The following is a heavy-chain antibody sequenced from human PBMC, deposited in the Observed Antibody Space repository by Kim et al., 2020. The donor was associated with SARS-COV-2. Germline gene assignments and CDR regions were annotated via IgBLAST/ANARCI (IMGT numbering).Heavy chain of an antibody. CDR1: GFTFSSYG. J-gene: IGHJ4*02. V-gene: IGHV3-33*01. CDR3: ARDAGLRYFDWLSSYFDY. D-gene: IGHD3-9*01. CDR2: IWYDGSNK. Sequence: GGSLRLSCAASGFTFSSYGMHWVRQAPGKGLEWVAVIWYDGSNKYYADSVKGRFTISRDNSKNTLYLLMNSLRAEDTAVYYCARDAGLRYFDWLSSYFDYRGQGTLVTVSS.